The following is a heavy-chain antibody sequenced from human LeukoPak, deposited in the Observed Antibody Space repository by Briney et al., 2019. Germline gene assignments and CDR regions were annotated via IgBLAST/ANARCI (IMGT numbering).Heavy chain of an antibody. D-gene: IGHD2-2*01. V-gene: IGHV4-30-4*08. CDR3: ASGYCSSTSCYQGDAFDI. Sequence: SQTLSLTCTVSGGSISSGDYYWSWIRQPPGKGLEWIGYIYYSGSTYYNPSLKSRVTISVDTSKNQFSLKLSSVTAADTAMYYCASGYCSSTSCYQGDAFDIWGQGTMVTVSS. J-gene: IGHJ3*02. CDR2: IYYSGST. CDR1: GGSISSGDYY.